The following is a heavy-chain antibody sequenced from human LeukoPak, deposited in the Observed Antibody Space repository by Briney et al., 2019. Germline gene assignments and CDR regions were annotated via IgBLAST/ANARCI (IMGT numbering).Heavy chain of an antibody. Sequence: ASVKVSCKASGGTFSIYAISWVRQPPGQGLEWMGRIIPILGIANDAQKFQGRVTITADKSTSTAYMELSSLRSENTAVYYCALSNYDSSGYYYAADYWGQGTLVTVSS. V-gene: IGHV1-69*04. CDR2: IIPILGIA. CDR1: GGTFSIYA. CDR3: ALSNYDSSGYYYAADY. D-gene: IGHD3-22*01. J-gene: IGHJ4*02.